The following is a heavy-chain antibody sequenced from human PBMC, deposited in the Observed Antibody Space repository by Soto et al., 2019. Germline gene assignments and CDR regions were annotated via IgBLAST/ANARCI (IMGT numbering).Heavy chain of an antibody. J-gene: IGHJ6*02. CDR1: GGSISSDGNY. CDR3: ARARMVRGIIYYYGMDV. D-gene: IGHD3-10*01. V-gene: IGHV4-31*03. CDR2: IYYSGST. Sequence: QVQLQESGPGLVKSSQTLSLTCTVSGGSISSDGNYWSWIRQHPGKGLEWIGYIYYSGSTYYNPSLKSRVTISVDTSKNQFALKLNSVTAADTAVYYCARARMVRGIIYYYGMDVWGQGTTLTVSS.